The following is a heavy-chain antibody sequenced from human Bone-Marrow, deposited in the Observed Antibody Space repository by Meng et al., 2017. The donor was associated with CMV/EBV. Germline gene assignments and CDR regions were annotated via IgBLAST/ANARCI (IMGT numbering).Heavy chain of an antibody. D-gene: IGHD3-22*01. V-gene: IGHV4-31*02. Sequence: ISSGGYYWSWIRQHPGKGLEWIGFIHNSGTTYYNPSLKSRVSISVDTSKNQFSLKLTSVTAADTAVYYCARDVYYYGSSGYSGGYFDYWGQGTLVTVSS. CDR2: IHNSGTT. CDR1: ISSGGYY. J-gene: IGHJ4*02. CDR3: ARDVYYYGSSGYSGGYFDY.